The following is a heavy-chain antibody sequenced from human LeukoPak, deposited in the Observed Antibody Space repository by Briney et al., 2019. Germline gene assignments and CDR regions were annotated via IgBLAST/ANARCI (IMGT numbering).Heavy chain of an antibody. Sequence: GESLKISCKGSGYSFTSYWIGWVRQMPGKGLEWMGIIYPGDSDTRYSPSFQGQVTISADKSISTAYLRWSSLKASDTAMYYCARFPASVNTRRAYYFDYWGQGTLVTVSS. D-gene: IGHD3-16*01. CDR3: ARFPASVNTRRAYYFDY. V-gene: IGHV5-51*01. CDR1: GYSFTSYW. J-gene: IGHJ4*02. CDR2: IYPGDSDT.